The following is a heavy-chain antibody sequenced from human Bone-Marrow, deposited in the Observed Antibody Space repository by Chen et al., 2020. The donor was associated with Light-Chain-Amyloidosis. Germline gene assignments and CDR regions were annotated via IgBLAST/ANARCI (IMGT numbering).Heavy chain of an antibody. CDR3: AKDSSSPYDSSGYPPTANWFDP. V-gene: IGHV3-30*18. J-gene: IGHJ5*02. CDR1: GFTFSSYG. CDR2: ISYDGSNK. D-gene: IGHD3-22*01. Sequence: QVQLVESGGGVVQPGRSLRLSCAASGFTFSSYGMHWVRQAPGKGLEWVAVISYDGSNKYYADSVKGRFTISRDNSKNTLYLQMNSLRAEDTAVYYCAKDSSSPYDSSGYPPTANWFDPWGQGTLVTVSS.